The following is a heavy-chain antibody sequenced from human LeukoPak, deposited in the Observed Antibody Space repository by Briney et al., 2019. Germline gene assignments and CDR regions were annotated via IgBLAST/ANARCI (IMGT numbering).Heavy chain of an antibody. CDR2: IYYSGNT. Sequence: SETLSLTCTVSGGSIINSPYYWGWVRQPPGKGLEWIGSIYYSGNTYYNPSLKSRVTISVDTSKNQFSLQLSSVTAADTAVYYCARALSNCSGGSCYSGRYYYYYYMDVWGKGTTVTISS. D-gene: IGHD2-15*01. J-gene: IGHJ6*03. V-gene: IGHV4-39*01. CDR1: GGSIINSPYY. CDR3: ARALSNCSGGSCYSGRYYYYYYMDV.